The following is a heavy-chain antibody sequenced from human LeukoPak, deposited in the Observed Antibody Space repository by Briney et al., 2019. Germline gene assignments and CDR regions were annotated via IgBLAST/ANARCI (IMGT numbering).Heavy chain of an antibody. D-gene: IGHD7-27*01. CDR2: ISSSSSTI. V-gene: IGHV3-48*01. Sequence: GGSLRLSCAASGFTFSSYSMNWVRQAPGKGLEWVSYISSSSSTIYYADFVKGRSTISRDNAKNLLYLQMNGLRAEDTAVYYCASELGDYWGQGTLVTVSS. CDR1: GFTFSSYS. J-gene: IGHJ4*02. CDR3: ASELGDY.